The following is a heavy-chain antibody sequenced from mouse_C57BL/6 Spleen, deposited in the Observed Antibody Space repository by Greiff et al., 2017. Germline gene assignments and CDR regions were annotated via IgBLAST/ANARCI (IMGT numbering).Heavy chain of an antibody. D-gene: IGHD2-3*01. CDR3: ARYMGEGYSYYFDY. V-gene: IGHV7-3*01. CDR2: IRNKANGYTT. Sequence: EVKLMESGGGLVQPGGSLSLSCAASGFTFTDYYMSWVRQPPGKALEWLGFIRNKANGYTTEYSASVKGRFTISRDNYQSILYLQMNALRAEDSATYYCARYMGEGYSYYFDYWGQGTTLTVSS. J-gene: IGHJ2*01. CDR1: GFTFTDYY.